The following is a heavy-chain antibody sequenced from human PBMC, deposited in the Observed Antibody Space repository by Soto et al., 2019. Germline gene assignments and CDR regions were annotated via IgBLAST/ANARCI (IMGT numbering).Heavy chain of an antibody. D-gene: IGHD2-15*01. CDR1: GGSISSYY. CDR2: IYYSGST. Sequence: QVQLQESGPGLVKPSETLSLTCTVSGGSISSYYWSWIRQPPGKGLEWIGYIYYSGSTNYNPSLKCLVTISVDTSKNPFSLKLSSVTAADTAVYYCARGYCSGGSCSWGWWLDPWGQGTLVTVSS. CDR3: ARGYCSGGSCSWGWWLDP. V-gene: IGHV4-59*08. J-gene: IGHJ5*02.